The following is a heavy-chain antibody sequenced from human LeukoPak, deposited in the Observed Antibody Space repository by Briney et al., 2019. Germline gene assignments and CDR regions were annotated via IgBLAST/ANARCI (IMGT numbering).Heavy chain of an antibody. Sequence: SETLSLTCTVSGYSISSGYYWGWIRQPPGKGLEWIESIYHSGSTYYNPSLKSRVTLLVDRSRKQFSLKLTSVTAADTAVYYCARENDNSGIDAFDIWGQGTMVTVSS. CDR1: GYSISSGYY. CDR3: ARENDNSGIDAFDI. V-gene: IGHV4-38-2*02. J-gene: IGHJ3*02. CDR2: IYHSGST. D-gene: IGHD3-22*01.